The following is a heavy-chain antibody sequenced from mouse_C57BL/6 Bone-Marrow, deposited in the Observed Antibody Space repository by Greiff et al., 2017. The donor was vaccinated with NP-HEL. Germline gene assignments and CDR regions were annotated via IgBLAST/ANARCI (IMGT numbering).Heavy chain of an antibody. CDR2: IRSKSNNYAT. V-gene: IGHV10-1*01. Sequence: DVKLVESGGGLVQPKGSLKLSCAASGFSFNTYAINWVRQAPGKGLEWVARIRSKSNNYATYYADSVKDRFTISRDDSESMLYLQMNNLKTEDTAMYYCVRHGYGYWGQGTLVTVSA. CDR3: VRHGYGY. J-gene: IGHJ3*02. CDR1: GFSFNTYA.